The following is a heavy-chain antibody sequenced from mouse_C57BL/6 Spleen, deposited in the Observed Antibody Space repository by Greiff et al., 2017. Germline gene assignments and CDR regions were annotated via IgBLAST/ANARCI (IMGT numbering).Heavy chain of an antibody. D-gene: IGHD1-1*01. CDR1: GYSITSGYY. J-gene: IGHJ4*01. CDR2: ISYDGSN. CDR3: AREATVKGYAMDY. V-gene: IGHV3-6*01. Sequence: EVKLQESGPGLVKPSQSLSLTCSVTGYSITSGYYWNWIRQFPGNKLEWMGYISYDGSNNYNPSLKNRISITRDTSKNQFFLKLNSVTTEDTATYYCAREATVKGYAMDYWGQGTSVTVSS.